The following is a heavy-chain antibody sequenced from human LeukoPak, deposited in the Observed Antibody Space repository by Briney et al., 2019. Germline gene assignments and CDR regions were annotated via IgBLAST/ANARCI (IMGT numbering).Heavy chain of an antibody. CDR1: GFTFSSYG. J-gene: IGHJ6*02. V-gene: IGHV3-33*01. CDR3: ARMRSGSFGMDI. Sequence: GGSLRLSCAASGFTFSSYGMHWVRQAPGKGLEWVAVIWYDGSNKYYADSVKGRFTISRDNSKNTLYLQMNSLRAEDTAVYYCARMRSGSFGMDIWGQGTTVTVSS. D-gene: IGHD3-10*01. CDR2: IWYDGSNK.